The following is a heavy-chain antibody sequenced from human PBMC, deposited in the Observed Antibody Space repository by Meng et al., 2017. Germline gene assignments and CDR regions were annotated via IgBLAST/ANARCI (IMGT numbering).Heavy chain of an antibody. V-gene: IGHV4-59*01. CDR3: ARSLSLTGYYRGLFFDY. D-gene: IGHD3-9*01. CDR1: GGSISSYY. CDR2: IYYSGST. Sequence: GSLRLSCTVSGGSISSYYWSWIRQPPGKGLEWIGYIYYSGSTNYNPSLKSRVTISVDTSKNQFSLKLSSVTAADTAVYYCARSLSLTGYYRGLFFDYWGQGTLVTVSS. J-gene: IGHJ4*02.